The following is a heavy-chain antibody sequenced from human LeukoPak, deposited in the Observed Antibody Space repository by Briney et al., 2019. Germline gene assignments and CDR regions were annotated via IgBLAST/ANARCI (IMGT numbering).Heavy chain of an antibody. V-gene: IGHV4-38-2*01. Sequence: SETLSLTCAVSGYSISSGYYWGWIRQPPGKGLEWIGRIYHSGRTYYNPSLKSRVTISVDTAKNQFSLKLSSVTAADTAVYYCARRPVWFGEFGFAWFDPWGQGTLVTVSS. CDR3: ARRPVWFGEFGFAWFDP. J-gene: IGHJ5*02. CDR2: IYHSGRT. CDR1: GYSISSGYY. D-gene: IGHD3-10*01.